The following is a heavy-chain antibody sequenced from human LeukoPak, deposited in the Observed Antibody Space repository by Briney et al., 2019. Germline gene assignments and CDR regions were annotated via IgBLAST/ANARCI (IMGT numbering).Heavy chain of an antibody. CDR1: GYTFTSYD. CDR2: MNPNSGST. D-gene: IGHD3-3*01. V-gene: IGHV1-8*01. J-gene: IGHJ5*02. CDR3: ARERLENWFDP. Sequence: GASVKVSCKASGYTFTSYDINWVRQATGQGLEWMGWMNPNSGSTGYAQKFQGRVTMTRNTSISTAYVELSSLRSEDTAVYYCARERLENWFDPWGQGTLVTVSS.